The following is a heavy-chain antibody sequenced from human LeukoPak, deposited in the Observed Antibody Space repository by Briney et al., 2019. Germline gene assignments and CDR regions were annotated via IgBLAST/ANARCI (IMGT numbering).Heavy chain of an antibody. CDR1: GGSISSSNYY. J-gene: IGHJ6*02. D-gene: IGHD2-8*02. CDR3: ARYGGVFSLKFGMDV. V-gene: IGHV4-39*01. Sequence: SSETLSLTCTVSGGSISSSNYYWGWIRQPPGRGLEWIGSIYYSGTTYYNPSLKSRVTISVDTSKNQFSLKLSSVTAADSAVYYCARYGGVFSLKFGMDVWGQGTTVSVSS. CDR2: IYYSGTT.